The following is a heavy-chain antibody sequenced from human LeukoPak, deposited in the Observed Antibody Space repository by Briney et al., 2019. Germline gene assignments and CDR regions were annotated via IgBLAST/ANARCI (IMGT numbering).Heavy chain of an antibody. CDR3: AKCLYYDNSGHYYWDY. CDR2: ISGSGGNT. V-gene: IGHV3-23*01. J-gene: IGHJ4*02. Sequence: GGSLRLSCAASGFTFSSYAMSWVRQAPGKGLEWVSAISGSGGNTYFADSVKGRFTISRDNSKTTLFLKMNSLRAEDTAVYYCAKCLYYDNSGHYYWDYWGQGTLVTVSS. CDR1: GFTFSSYA. D-gene: IGHD3-22*01.